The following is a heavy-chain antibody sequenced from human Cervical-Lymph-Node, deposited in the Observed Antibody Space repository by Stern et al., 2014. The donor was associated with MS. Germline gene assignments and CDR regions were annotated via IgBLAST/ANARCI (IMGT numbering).Heavy chain of an antibody. CDR2: INPRDGST. CDR1: EYTFTNYY. J-gene: IGHJ6*02. Sequence: QDQLVQSGAEVKKPGSSVKVSCKASEYTFTNYYMHWVRQAPGQGLEWMGLINPRDGSTSYEARFPGRVAMTRDPATRPVHMEPSSLRSDDTAVYCCARNPPPDSTMTYCCYGMDVWGQGTTVTVSS. D-gene: IGHD2-21*01. CDR3: ARNPPPDSTMTYCCYGMDV. V-gene: IGHV1-46*01.